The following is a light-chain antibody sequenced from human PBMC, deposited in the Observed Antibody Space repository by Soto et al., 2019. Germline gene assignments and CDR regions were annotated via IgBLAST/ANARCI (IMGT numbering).Light chain of an antibody. CDR3: QQYGSSSWT. Sequence: EIVLTQSPGTLSLSPGTRATLSCSASPSLSRSYVAWYQHRPGQAPRLLIYGESSRATGIPDSFSGSWSGTECTLTIIRLEPEDCAVYYCQQYGSSSWTFCQGTKVEIK. CDR1: PSLSRSY. V-gene: IGKV3-20*01. J-gene: IGKJ1*01. CDR2: GES.